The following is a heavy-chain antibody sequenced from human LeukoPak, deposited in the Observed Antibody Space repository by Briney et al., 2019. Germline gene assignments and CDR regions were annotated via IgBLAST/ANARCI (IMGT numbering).Heavy chain of an antibody. V-gene: IGHV4-59*01. Sequence: PSETLSLTCTVSGGSISSYYWSWIRQPPGKGLEWIGYIYTSGSTNYNPSLKSRVTISVDTSKNQFSLKLSSVTAADTAVYYCARDKGSWGIDYWGQGTLVTVSS. CDR2: IYTSGST. CDR1: GGSISSYY. J-gene: IGHJ4*02. D-gene: IGHD6-13*01. CDR3: ARDKGSWGIDY.